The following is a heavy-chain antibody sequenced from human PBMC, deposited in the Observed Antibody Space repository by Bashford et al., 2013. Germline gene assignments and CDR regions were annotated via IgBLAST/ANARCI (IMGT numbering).Heavy chain of an antibody. CDR1: GYTFTDYY. V-gene: IGHV1-46*04. CDR2: INPSGGST. J-gene: IGHJ6*02. D-gene: IGHD2-2*01. CDR3: ARDRRVVVPAEYYYYYYGMDV. Sequence: VASVKVSCKASGYTFTDYYIHWVRQAPGQGLEWMGWINPSGGSTSYAQKLQGRVTMTRDTSTSTVYMELSSLRSEDTAVYYCARDRRVVVPAEYYYYYYGMDVWGQGTTVTVSS.